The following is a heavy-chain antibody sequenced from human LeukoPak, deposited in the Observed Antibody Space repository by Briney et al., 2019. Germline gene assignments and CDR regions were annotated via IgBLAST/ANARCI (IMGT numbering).Heavy chain of an antibody. D-gene: IGHD6-13*01. J-gene: IGHJ4*02. CDR2: IYNSGNS. CDR3: ATLPAGIAAERDY. V-gene: IGHV4-59*12. CDR1: GGSISSYY. Sequence: PSETLSLTCTVSGGSISSYYWSWIRQPPGKGLEWIGYIYNSGNSNYNPSLKSRVTISVDTSKNQFSLKLSSVTAADTAVYYCATLPAGIAAERDYWGQGTLVTVSS.